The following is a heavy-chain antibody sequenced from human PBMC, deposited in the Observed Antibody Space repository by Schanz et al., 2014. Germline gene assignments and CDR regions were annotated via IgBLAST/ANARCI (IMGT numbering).Heavy chain of an antibody. CDR2: LYIGGGST. V-gene: IGHV3-53*01. D-gene: IGHD5-12*01. CDR3: ARDEGRDGYNLAFDV. Sequence: EVQLVESGGGLIQPGGSLRLSCAVSGFTVSTNYMSWVRQAPGKGLEWVSSLYIGGGSTRYADPVKGRFIISRDSSKNTLFLQMNSLRADDTAAYFCARDEGRDGYNLAFDVWGQGTLVTVSS. CDR1: GFTVSTNY. J-gene: IGHJ3*01.